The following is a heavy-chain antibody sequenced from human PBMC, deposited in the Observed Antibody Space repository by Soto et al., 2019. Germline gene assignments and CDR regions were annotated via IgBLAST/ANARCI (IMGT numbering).Heavy chain of an antibody. Sequence: GASVKVSCKASGYTFTGYYMHWVRQAPGRGLEWMGWINPNSGRTNYAQKFQGRVAMTRDTSISTAYMELSRLRSDDTAVYYCASNDYSSSSALDYWGEGTLVTVS. CDR3: ASNDYSSSSALDY. J-gene: IGHJ4*02. V-gene: IGHV1-2*02. D-gene: IGHD6-6*01. CDR1: GYTFTGYY. CDR2: INPNSGRT.